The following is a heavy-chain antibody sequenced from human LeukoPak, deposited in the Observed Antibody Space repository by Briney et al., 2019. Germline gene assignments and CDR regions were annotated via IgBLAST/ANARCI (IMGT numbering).Heavy chain of an antibody. CDR1: GGSFSTFA. CDR2: IIPIHRTT. J-gene: IGHJ3*01. D-gene: IGHD5-18*01. V-gene: IGHV1-69*05. CDR3: ARAWDTLVLRVVFDV. Sequence: GASVKVSCKASGGSFSTFAISWLRQAPGQGPEWMGGIIPIHRTTNYAQKFQGRITITTDESTSTAYMELTNLRSDDTAVYYCARAWDTLVLRVVFDVWGQGTVVTVSS.